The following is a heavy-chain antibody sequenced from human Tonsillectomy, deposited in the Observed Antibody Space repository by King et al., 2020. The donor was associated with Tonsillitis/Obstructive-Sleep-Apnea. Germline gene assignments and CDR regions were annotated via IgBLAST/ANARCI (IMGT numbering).Heavy chain of an antibody. D-gene: IGHD3-10*01. V-gene: IGHV4-59*08. J-gene: IGHJ5*02. Sequence: QLQESGPGLVKPSETLSLTCTVSGGSISSYYWSWIRQPPGKGLEWIGYIFYSGSTNYNPSLKSRVTISVDTSKNQFSLKLSSVTAADTAVYYCARGFGELSGWFDPWGQGTRVTVSS. CDR1: GGSISSYY. CDR2: IFYSGST. CDR3: ARGFGELSGWFDP.